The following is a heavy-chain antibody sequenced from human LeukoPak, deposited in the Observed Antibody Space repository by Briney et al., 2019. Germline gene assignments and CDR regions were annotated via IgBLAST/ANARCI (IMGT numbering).Heavy chain of an antibody. D-gene: IGHD3-22*01. V-gene: IGHV4-59*12. Sequence: SETLSLTCTVSGGSISSYYWSWIRQPPGKGLEWIGYIYYSGSTYYNPSLKSRVTISVDRSKNQFSLKLSSVTAADTAVYYCARDYYDSSGSYWGQGTLVTVSS. CDR2: IYYSGST. CDR3: ARDYYDSSGSY. J-gene: IGHJ4*02. CDR1: GGSISSYY.